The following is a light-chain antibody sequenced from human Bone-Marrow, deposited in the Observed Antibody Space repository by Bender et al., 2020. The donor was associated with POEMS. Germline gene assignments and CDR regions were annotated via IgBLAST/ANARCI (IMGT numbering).Light chain of an antibody. V-gene: IGLV2-14*03. Sequence: QSALTQPASVSGSPGQSITISCTGTSSDIGGYNYVSWYQKHPGKAPKLMLYDVYNRPSGVSDRFSGSKSGNTASLTISGLQTEDEAAYYCSSYTRSSTLVVFGGGTKLTVL. CDR1: SSDIGGYNY. J-gene: IGLJ2*01. CDR3: SSYTRSSTLVV. CDR2: DVY.